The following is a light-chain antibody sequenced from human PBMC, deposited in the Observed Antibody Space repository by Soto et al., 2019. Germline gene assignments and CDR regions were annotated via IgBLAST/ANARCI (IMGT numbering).Light chain of an antibody. CDR3: GSWDSSLSASV. J-gene: IGLJ1*01. CDR1: SSNIGGNS. V-gene: IGLV1-51*01. CDR2: DDN. Sequence: QSVMTQPPSVSAAPGQKVTISCSGSSSNIGGNSVSWYQQLPGTAPKLLIYDDNKRPAGIPDRFSGYKSGTSATLGITGFQTGDEADYYCGSWDSSLSASVFGTGTKLTVL.